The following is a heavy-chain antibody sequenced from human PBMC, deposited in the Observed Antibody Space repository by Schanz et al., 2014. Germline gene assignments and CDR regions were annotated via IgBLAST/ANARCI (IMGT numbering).Heavy chain of an antibody. CDR3: ARVRRRIATPSTPSFRNYYYYAMDV. J-gene: IGHJ6*02. V-gene: IGHV3-21*01. CDR1: GFTISSYS. Sequence: EVHLVESGGGLVKRGGSLRLSCAASGFTISSYSMNWVRQAPGKGLEWVSSISSSGSYIHYADSVKGRFTISRDRFQNTLYLRMSSLRAEDTSVYFCARVRRRIATPSTPSFRNYYYYAMDVWGQGTTVTVSS. CDR2: ISSSGSYI. D-gene: IGHD6-13*01.